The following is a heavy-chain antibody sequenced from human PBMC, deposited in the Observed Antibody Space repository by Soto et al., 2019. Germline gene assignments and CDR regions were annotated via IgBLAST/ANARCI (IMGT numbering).Heavy chain of an antibody. CDR3: ARNDRGGYCLH. D-gene: IGHD3-16*01. CDR1: GGSINSYY. V-gene: IGHV4-59*08. CDR2: IYYNGNT. J-gene: IGHJ1*01. Sequence: PSETLSLTCTVSGGSINSYYWSWIRQSQGKGLEWIAYIYYNGNTNYNPSLMSRVTLSVDTSKNQFSLSLTSVTAADTAMYYCARNDRGGYCLHGGRGTLFTVSS.